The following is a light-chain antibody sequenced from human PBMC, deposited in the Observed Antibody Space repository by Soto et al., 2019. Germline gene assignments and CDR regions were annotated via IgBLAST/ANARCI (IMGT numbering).Light chain of an antibody. CDR3: QQCGYSPWT. CDR1: QGISSW. V-gene: IGKV1-8*01. CDR2: ATS. Sequence: IRVSQSPSALSAPTGDRVTITCRASQGISSWLAWYQQKPGKAPKLLSYATSSLQSGVPSRFSGSGSGTDFILTISRLEPDDFAVFYCQQCGYSPWTFGQGTKVDI. J-gene: IGKJ1*01.